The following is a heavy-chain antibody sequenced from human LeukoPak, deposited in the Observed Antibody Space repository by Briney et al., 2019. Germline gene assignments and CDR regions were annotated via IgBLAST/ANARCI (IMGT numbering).Heavy chain of an antibody. D-gene: IGHD2-2*01. CDR1: GGSFSGYY. Sequence: SETLSLTCAVYGGSFSGYYWSWIRQPPGKGLEWIGEINHSGSTNYNPSLKSRVIISVDTSKNQFSLKLSSVTAADTAVYYCARQLGYCSSTSCYADKVDYWGQGTLVTVSS. V-gene: IGHV4-34*01. J-gene: IGHJ4*02. CDR2: INHSGST. CDR3: ARQLGYCSSTSCYADKVDY.